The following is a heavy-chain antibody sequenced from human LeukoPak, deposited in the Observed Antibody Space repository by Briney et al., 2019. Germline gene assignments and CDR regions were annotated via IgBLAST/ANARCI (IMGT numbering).Heavy chain of an antibody. J-gene: IGHJ4*02. Sequence: PGGSLRLSCAASGFTFSSYGMHWVRQAPGKGLDWVAVISYDGSNKAYPDSVKGRFTISRDNSQNTLYLRMNSLRAEDTAVYYCAKGLDEGYCSGGSCSRNVFDYWGQGTLVTVSS. CDR2: ISYDGSNK. CDR1: GFTFSSYG. V-gene: IGHV3-30*18. D-gene: IGHD2-15*01. CDR3: AKGLDEGYCSGGSCSRNVFDY.